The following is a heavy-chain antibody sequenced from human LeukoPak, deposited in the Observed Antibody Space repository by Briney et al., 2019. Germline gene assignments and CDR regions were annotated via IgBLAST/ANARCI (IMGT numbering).Heavy chain of an antibody. J-gene: IGHJ4*02. Sequence: GGSLRPSCAAPGFIFKSYAMSWVRQTPGKGLGWVSGISGSCDRPYYAESVKGRFTISRDNSKNTLYLQMNSLRAEDTAVYYCGENYYDSSGYSVVRDWGQGTLVTVSS. CDR3: GENYYDSSGYSVVRD. CDR1: GFIFKSYA. V-gene: IGHV3-23*01. CDR2: ISGSCDRP. D-gene: IGHD3-22*01.